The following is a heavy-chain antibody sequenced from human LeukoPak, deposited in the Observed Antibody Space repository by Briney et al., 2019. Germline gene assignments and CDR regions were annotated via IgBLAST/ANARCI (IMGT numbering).Heavy chain of an antibody. Sequence: GGSLRLSCAASGFSFSDAWMSWVRQAPGKGLEWVGRIKSTDDGGAIDYAAPVKGRFTISRDDSKHTVYLQMDRLKTEDTAVYYCARERVDYYDSSGWGSYFDYWGQGTLVTVSS. D-gene: IGHD3-22*01. J-gene: IGHJ4*02. CDR3: ARERVDYYDSSGWGSYFDY. V-gene: IGHV3-15*01. CDR2: IKSTDDGGAI. CDR1: GFSFSDAW.